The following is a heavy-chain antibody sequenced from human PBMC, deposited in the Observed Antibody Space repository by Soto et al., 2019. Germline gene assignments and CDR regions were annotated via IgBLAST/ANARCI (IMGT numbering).Heavy chain of an antibody. V-gene: IGHV3-30-3*01. J-gene: IGHJ4*02. D-gene: IGHD6-13*01. Sequence: QVQMVESGGGVVQPGRSLRLSCVASGFTFSPYAMHWVRQAPGKGLEWVAVISSDGGNKYYADSVKGRFTISRDNSENTLYLQMDSLRPEDTSVYYCARAVSSSWGFDYWGQGTLVTVSS. CDR1: GFTFSPYA. CDR3: ARAVSSSWGFDY. CDR2: ISSDGGNK.